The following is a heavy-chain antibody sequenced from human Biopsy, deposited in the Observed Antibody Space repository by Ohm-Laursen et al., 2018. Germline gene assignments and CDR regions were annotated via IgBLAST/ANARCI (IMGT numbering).Heavy chain of an antibody. J-gene: IGHJ3*01. Sequence: TLSLTCTVSGGAINNNYWSWIRQPAGKGMEWIGRIYPGGTTNYNHSLKSRVTMSVDTSKKQLNLRLRPVTAADTAMYYCASVVLGPTNDAFDLWGQGTMVVVSS. V-gene: IGHV4-4*07. D-gene: IGHD3-22*01. CDR3: ASVVLGPTNDAFDL. CDR2: IYPGGTT. CDR1: GGAINNNY.